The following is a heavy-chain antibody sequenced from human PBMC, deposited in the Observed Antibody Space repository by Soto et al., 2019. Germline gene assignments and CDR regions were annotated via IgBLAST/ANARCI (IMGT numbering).Heavy chain of an antibody. CDR3: ARDGGYSSSWPDY. CDR2: IWYDGSNK. D-gene: IGHD6-13*01. Sequence: QVQLVESGGGVVQPGRSLRLSCAASGFTFSSYGMHWVRQAPGKGLEWVAVIWYDGSNKYYADSVKGRFTISRDNSKNTLYLQINSLRAEDTAVYYCARDGGYSSSWPDYWGQGTLVTVSS. CDR1: GFTFSSYG. J-gene: IGHJ4*02. V-gene: IGHV3-33*01.